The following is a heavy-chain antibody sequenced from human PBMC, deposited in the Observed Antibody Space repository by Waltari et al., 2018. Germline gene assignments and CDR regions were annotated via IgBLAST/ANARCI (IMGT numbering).Heavy chain of an antibody. CDR3: ARDSAVADPFDY. CDR2: ISSSSSYI. D-gene: IGHD6-19*01. CDR1: GFTFSSDS. Sequence: EVQMVESGGGLVKPGGSLRLSCAATGFTFSSDSMNWVRPAPGKGLEWVSSISSSSSYIYYADSVKGRFTISRDNAKNSLYLQMNSLRAEDTAVYYCARDSAVADPFDYWGQGTLVTVSS. J-gene: IGHJ4*02. V-gene: IGHV3-21*01.